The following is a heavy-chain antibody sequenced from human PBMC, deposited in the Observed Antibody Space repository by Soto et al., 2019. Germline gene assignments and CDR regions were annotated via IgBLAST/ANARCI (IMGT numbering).Heavy chain of an antibody. J-gene: IGHJ6*02. D-gene: IGHD3-22*01. CDR2: INPNSGGT. CDR1: GYTFTGYY. Sequence: ASVKVSCKASGYTFTGYYMHWVRQAPGQGLEWMGWINPNSGGTNYAQKFQGRVTMTRDTSISTAYMELSRLRSDDTAVYYCARVLYYFDSSGYYYVDDYYYCMDVWGQGTTVTVSS. CDR3: ARVLYYFDSSGYYYVDDYYYCMDV. V-gene: IGHV1-2*02.